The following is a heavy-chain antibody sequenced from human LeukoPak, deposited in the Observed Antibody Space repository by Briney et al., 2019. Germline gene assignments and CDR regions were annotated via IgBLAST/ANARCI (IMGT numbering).Heavy chain of an antibody. Sequence: SETLSLTCTVSGGAVSSGSYYWSWIRQPPGQVLEWIGYIYYSGSTNYNPSLKSRVTISVDTSKNQFSLKLSSVTAADTAVYYCARGSYGDYVLDDAFDIWGQGTMVTVSS. CDR3: ARGSYGDYVLDDAFDI. D-gene: IGHD4-17*01. CDR2: IYYSGST. V-gene: IGHV4-61*01. J-gene: IGHJ3*02. CDR1: GGAVSSGSYY.